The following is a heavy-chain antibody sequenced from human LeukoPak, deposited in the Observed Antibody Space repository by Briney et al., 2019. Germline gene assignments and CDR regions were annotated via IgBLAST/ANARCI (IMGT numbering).Heavy chain of an antibody. CDR1: GFIFSSFS. CDR3: ARPVAGLDY. J-gene: IGHJ4*02. V-gene: IGHV3-48*04. CDR2: ISSSGSTI. D-gene: IGHD6-19*01. Sequence: GGSLRLSCAASGFIFSSFSMNWVRQAPGKGLEWVSYISSSGSTIYYADSVKGRFTISRDNAKNSLYPQMNSLRAEDTAVYYCARPVAGLDYWGQGTLVTVSS.